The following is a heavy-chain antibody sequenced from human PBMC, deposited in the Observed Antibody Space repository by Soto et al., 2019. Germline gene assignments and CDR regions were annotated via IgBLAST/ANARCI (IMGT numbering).Heavy chain of an antibody. J-gene: IGHJ4*02. V-gene: IGHV3-23*01. CDR1: EFTFRNYA. Sequence: EVQLLESGAGLVQPGGSLRLACVASEFTFRNYAMSWVRQAPGKGLDRVSSIVGNGKTTYSADSVKGRFTISRDNSENTVFLQMNSLRADDTALYYCAKGLVWSSTWEVDYWGQGTLVTVSS. D-gene: IGHD6-13*01. CDR2: IVGNGKTT. CDR3: AKGLVWSSTWEVDY.